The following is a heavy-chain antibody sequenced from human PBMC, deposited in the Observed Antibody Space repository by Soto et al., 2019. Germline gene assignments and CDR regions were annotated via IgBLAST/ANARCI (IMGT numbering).Heavy chain of an antibody. V-gene: IGHV1-69*01. J-gene: IGHJ5*02. D-gene: IGHD2-15*01. CDR2: IIPIFGTA. CDR3: AREAGRCSGGSCYSDWFDP. CDR1: GGTFSSYA. Sequence: QVQLVQSGAEVKKPGSSVKVSCKASGGTFSSYAISWVRQAPGQGLEWMGGIIPIFGTANYAQKFQGRVTITADDSTSTAYMERSSLRSEETAVYYCAREAGRCSGGSCYSDWFDPWGQGTLVTVSS.